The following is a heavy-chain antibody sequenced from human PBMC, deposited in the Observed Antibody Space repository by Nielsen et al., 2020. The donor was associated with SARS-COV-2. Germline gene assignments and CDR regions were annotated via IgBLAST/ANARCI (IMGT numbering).Heavy chain of an antibody. CDR2: IWYDGSNK. D-gene: IGHD3-22*01. V-gene: IGHV3-33*01. CDR3: ARDRDDSSGFDY. J-gene: IGHJ4*02. Sequence: GGSLRLSCAASGFTFSSYGMHWVRQAPGKGLEWVAVIWYDGSNKYYADSVKGRFTISRDNSKNTLYLQMNSPRAEDTAVYYCARDRDDSSGFDYWGQGTLVTVSS. CDR1: GFTFSSYG.